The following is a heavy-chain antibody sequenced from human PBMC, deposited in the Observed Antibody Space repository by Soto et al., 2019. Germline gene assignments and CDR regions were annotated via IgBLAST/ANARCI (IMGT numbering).Heavy chain of an antibody. Sequence: ASVKVSCKDSGYTFTSYGISSVRQAPGQGLEWMGWISAYNGNTNSAQKLKGRVTMTTDTSTSTAYMELRSLRCDDTAVYYCARGGNNNYYYYGMDFWGQGTTVTVSS. J-gene: IGHJ6*02. CDR3: ARGGNNNYYYYGMDF. CDR2: ISAYNGNT. V-gene: IGHV1-18*04. CDR1: GYTFTSYG. D-gene: IGHD2-15*01.